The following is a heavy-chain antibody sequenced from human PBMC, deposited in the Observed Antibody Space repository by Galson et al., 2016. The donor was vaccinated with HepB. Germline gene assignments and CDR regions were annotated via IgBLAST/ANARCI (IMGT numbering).Heavy chain of an antibody. D-gene: IGHD2-15*01. CDR1: GFTFSSYA. CDR2: ISFDGSNK. CDR3: ARGTFCSGDSCYSPAFDM. V-gene: IGHV3-30-3*01. J-gene: IGHJ3*02. Sequence: SLRLSCAASGFTFSSYAMHWVRQAPGKGLEWVAVISFDGSNKYYADSVKGRFTISRVNSKNTLYLQMNTLRAEDTAVYYCARGTFCSGDSCYSPAFDMWGQGTVVTVSS.